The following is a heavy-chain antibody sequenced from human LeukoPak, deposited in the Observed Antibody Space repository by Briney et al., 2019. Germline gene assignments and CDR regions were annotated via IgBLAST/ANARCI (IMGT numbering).Heavy chain of an antibody. V-gene: IGHV1-2*02. CDR2: INIDNGGT. D-gene: IGHD2-8*01. CDR1: GYFFTGYH. J-gene: IGHJ5*02. CDR3: AGLGSSMQERIDP. Sequence: GASVKVSCKASGYFFTGYHVHWVRQAPGQGLEWMGRINIDNGGTNSAQKFQGRITMARDTSISTAYMELTWLTSDDTAVYYCAGLGSSMQERIDPWGQGTPVTVSS.